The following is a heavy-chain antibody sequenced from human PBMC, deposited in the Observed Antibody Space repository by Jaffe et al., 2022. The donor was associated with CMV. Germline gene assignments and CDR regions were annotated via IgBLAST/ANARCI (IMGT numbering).Heavy chain of an antibody. Sequence: EVQLVQSGAEVKKPGESLRISCEGSGYSFTTYWISWVRQMPGKGLEWMGKIDPSDSYTNYSPSFQGHVTISADKSTSTAYLQWNSLKASDSAMYYCARSGRAVAGTNYYYYYMDVWGKGTTVTVSS. V-gene: IGHV5-10-1*03. CDR2: IDPSDSYT. CDR3: ARSGRAVAGTNYYYYYMDV. D-gene: IGHD6-19*01. J-gene: IGHJ6*03. CDR1: GYSFTTYW.